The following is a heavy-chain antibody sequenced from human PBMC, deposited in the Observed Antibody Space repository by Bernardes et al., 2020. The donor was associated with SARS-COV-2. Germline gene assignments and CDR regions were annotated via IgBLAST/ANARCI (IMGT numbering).Heavy chain of an antibody. Sequence: CGSLRLFFAASGFTFSGSAMHSVRQASGKGLEWVGRIRTKANSYATAYAASVKGRFTISRDDSKNTAYLQMNSLKTEDTAVYYCTATDLFNYGMDVWGQGTTVTVSS. V-gene: IGHV3-73*01. J-gene: IGHJ6*02. CDR1: GFTFSGSA. CDR3: TATDLFNYGMDV. CDR2: IRTKANSYAT. D-gene: IGHD5-12*01.